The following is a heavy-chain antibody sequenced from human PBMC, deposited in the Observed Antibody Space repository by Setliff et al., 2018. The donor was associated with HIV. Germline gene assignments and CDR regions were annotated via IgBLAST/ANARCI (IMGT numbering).Heavy chain of an antibody. CDR1: GGSISSGGYY. CDR3: ARESRNDFWSGYYRTFDI. D-gene: IGHD3-3*01. CDR2: IYYSGST. J-gene: IGHJ3*02. V-gene: IGHV4-31*03. Sequence: SETLSLTCTVSGGSISSGGYYWSWIRQHPGKGLEWIGYIYYSGSTYYNPSLKSRVTISVDTSKNQFSLKLSSVTAADTAMYFCARESRNDFWSGYYRTFDIWGQGTMVTVSS.